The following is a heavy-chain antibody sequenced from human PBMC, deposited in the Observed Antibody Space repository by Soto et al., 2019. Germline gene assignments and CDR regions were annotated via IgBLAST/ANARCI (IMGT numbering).Heavy chain of an antibody. CDR3: FTYRSATYSGYHGIDV. CDR1: GLDFSKYV. CDR2: ITGSGFTT. V-gene: IGHV3-23*01. J-gene: IGHJ6*02. D-gene: IGHD3-3*01. Sequence: EVQLLQSGGSLVQPGGSLRVSCAASGLDFSKYVLSWVRQAPGKGLEWLSAITGSGFTTYYADSVNGRFTVSRDKPKNTQYLQIDSLRAEDTAVYYCFTYRSATYSGYHGIDVWGQGTKVTVSS.